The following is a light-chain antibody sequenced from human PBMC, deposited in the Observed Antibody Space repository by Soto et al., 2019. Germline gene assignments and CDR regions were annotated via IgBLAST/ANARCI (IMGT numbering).Light chain of an antibody. Sequence: QSVLTPPASLSGSPGQSISISCSGISTDVDTYNYVSWYQLHPGEAPKVLIYDVSNRPSGVPDRFSGSKSGNTASLIISGLQAEDEGDYYCSSYTSSSTYVFGTGTKVTVL. CDR2: DVS. CDR1: STDVDTYNY. CDR3: SSYTSSSTYV. V-gene: IGLV2-14*03. J-gene: IGLJ1*01.